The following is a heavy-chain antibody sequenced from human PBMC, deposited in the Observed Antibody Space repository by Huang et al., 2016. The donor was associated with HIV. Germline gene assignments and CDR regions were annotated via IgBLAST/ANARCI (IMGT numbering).Heavy chain of an antibody. CDR3: ARGFNYYASDNLGVYYFDS. D-gene: IGHD3-10*01. CDR1: GGAFRGSS. Sequence: QVQLKQWGAGLLKPSETLSLTCAGYGGAFRGSSWTWLRQFPENGLEWIGDINHNGKIIYNPSLSARVTISTDTSKNHFSLHLTSVTAADTALYYGARGFNYYASDNLGVYYFDSWGLGTLVTVSP. J-gene: IGHJ4*02. CDR2: INHNGKI. V-gene: IGHV4-34*02.